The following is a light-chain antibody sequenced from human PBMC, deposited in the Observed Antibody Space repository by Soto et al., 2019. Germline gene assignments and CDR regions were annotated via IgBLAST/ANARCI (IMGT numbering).Light chain of an antibody. V-gene: IGKV3-15*01. CDR3: QQYNNWPWT. CDR1: QSVSSN. J-gene: IGKJ1*01. Sequence: EIVMTQSPATLSVSPGERATLSCRASQSVSSNLAWYQQTPGQSPRLLIHGASTRATGIAARFSGSGSGTEFTLTISGLQSEDFALYYCQQYNNWPWTFGQGTKVEIK. CDR2: GAS.